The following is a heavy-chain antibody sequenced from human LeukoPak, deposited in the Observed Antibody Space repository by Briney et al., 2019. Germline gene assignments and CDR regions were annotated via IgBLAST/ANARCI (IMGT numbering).Heavy chain of an antibody. CDR2: ISAYNGNT. J-gene: IGHJ4*02. V-gene: IGHV1-18*01. Sequence: ASVKVSCTASGYTFTSYGISWVRQAPGQGLEWMGWISAYNGNTNYAQKLQGRVTMTTDTSTSTAYMELRSLRSDDTAVYYCARVDYGDSYFDYWGQGTLVTVSS. CDR1: GYTFTSYG. CDR3: ARVDYGDSYFDY. D-gene: IGHD4-17*01.